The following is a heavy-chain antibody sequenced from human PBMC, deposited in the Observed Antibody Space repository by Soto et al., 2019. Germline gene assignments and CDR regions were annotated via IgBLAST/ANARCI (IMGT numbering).Heavy chain of an antibody. D-gene: IGHD2-2*01. CDR1: GGSITSHHYY. CDR2: IYSGGNT. Sequence: QLQVQESGPGQVKPSQTLSLTCTVSGGSITSHHYYWGWIRQPPGKGLEWIGSIYSGGNTYYKQSLRSRLTIFVDTAKNLISLKLNTVTAADSAIYYCGSGPSTTWIDNWGLGTQVSVSS. V-gene: IGHV4-39*01. J-gene: IGHJ4*02. CDR3: GSGPSTTWIDN.